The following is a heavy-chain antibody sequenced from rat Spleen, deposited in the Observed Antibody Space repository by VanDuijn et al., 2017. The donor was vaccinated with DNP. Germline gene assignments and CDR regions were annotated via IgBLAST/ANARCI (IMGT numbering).Heavy chain of an antibody. V-gene: IGHV2-15*01. CDR1: GFSLTSYH. Sequence: QVRLKESGPGLLQPSQTLSLTCTVSGFSLTSYHVSWVRQSPGKGLEWMGTMWSGGTTDYNPAFQSRLSISRDTSESQVFLKMNSLQTEDTAIYFCTRTGSYKSGYYFDYWGQGVMVTVSS. CDR2: MWSGGTT. J-gene: IGHJ2*01. D-gene: IGHD4-3*01. CDR3: TRTGSYKSGYYFDY.